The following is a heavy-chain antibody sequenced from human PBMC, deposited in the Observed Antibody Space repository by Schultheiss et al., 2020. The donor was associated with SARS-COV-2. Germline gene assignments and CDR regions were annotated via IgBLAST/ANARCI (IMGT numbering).Heavy chain of an antibody. CDR2: IYYSGST. J-gene: IGHJ4*02. CDR1: GGSISSSNW. D-gene: IGHD3-16*02. V-gene: IGHV4-61*01. CDR3: ARGSFMITFGGVIPAYFDY. Sequence: SETLSLTCAVSGGSISSSNWWSWIRQPPGKGLEWIGYIYYSGSTNYNPSLKSRVTISVDTSKNQFSLKLSSVTAADTAVYYCARGSFMITFGGVIPAYFDYWGQGTLVTVSS.